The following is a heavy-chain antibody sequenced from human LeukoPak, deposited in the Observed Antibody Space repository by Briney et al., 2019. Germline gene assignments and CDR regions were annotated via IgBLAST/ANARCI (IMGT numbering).Heavy chain of an antibody. CDR2: ISYDGSNK. CDR1: GFTFSSYA. D-gene: IGHD1-26*01. J-gene: IGHJ4*02. CDR3: AREWELTEFDY. Sequence: GGSLRLSCAASGFTFSSYAMHWVRQAPGKGLEWAAVISYDGSNKYYADSVKGRFTISRDNSKNTLYLQMNSLRAEDTAVYYCAREWELTEFDYWGQGTLVTVSS. V-gene: IGHV3-30-3*01.